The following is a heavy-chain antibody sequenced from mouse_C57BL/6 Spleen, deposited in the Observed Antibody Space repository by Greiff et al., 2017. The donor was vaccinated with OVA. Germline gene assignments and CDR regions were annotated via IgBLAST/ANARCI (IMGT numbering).Heavy chain of an antibody. CDR1: GYTFTSYG. J-gene: IGHJ1*03. CDR2: IYPRSGNT. CDR3: ARGGTTVGGYFDV. Sequence: VQLQQSGAELARPGASVKLSCKASGYTFTSYGISWVKQRTGQGLEWIGEIYPRSGNTYYNEKFKGKATLTADKSSSTAYMELRSLTSEDSAVYFCARGGTTVGGYFDVWGTGTTVTVSS. V-gene: IGHV1-81*01. D-gene: IGHD1-1*01.